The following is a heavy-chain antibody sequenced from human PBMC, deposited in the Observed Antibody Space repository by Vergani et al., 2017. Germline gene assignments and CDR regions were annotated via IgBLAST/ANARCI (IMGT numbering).Heavy chain of an antibody. D-gene: IGHD3-10*01. CDR3: ARVPHPGFGELSWGYCFDY. V-gene: IGHV3-15*01. Sequence: EVQLVESGGGLVKPGGSLRLSCAASGFTFSKAWMSWVRQAPGKGLGWVGRIKSITDGGKTDYAAPGKGRFTIPRDDGTNTLYLQMNSLKTEDTAVYYCARVPHPGFGELSWGYCFDYWGQGTLVTVSS. CDR1: GFTFSKAW. CDR2: IKSITDGGKT. J-gene: IGHJ4*02.